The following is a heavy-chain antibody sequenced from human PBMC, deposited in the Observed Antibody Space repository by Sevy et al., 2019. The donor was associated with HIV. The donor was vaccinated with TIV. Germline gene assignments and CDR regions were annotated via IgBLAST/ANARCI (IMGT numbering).Heavy chain of an antibody. Sequence: ASVKVSCKASGYTFTTYGVTWVRQAPGQGLQWMGWISTFNGDTNSAQKLQGRVTMITDTSTSTAYMELRSLRSDDTAVYYCARAYCSGGRCYSLAYWGQGTLVTVSS. V-gene: IGHV1-18*01. J-gene: IGHJ4*02. CDR1: GYTFTTYG. CDR3: ARAYCSGGRCYSLAY. CDR2: ISTFNGDT. D-gene: IGHD2-15*01.